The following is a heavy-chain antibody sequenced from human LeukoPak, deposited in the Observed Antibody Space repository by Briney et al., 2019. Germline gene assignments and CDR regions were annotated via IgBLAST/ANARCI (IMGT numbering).Heavy chain of an antibody. CDR2: MNPKSGNT. CDR3: ARGPNKSDGGNSGSAWFDP. CDR1: GYTFTTYD. Sequence: ASVKVSCKASGYTFTTYDINWVRHATGQGLEWMGWMNPKSGNTGYAQKLQGRVTMTRNTSISTAYMELSSLRSEDTAVYYCARGPNKSDGGNSGSAWFDPWGQGTLVTVSS. J-gene: IGHJ5*02. D-gene: IGHD4-23*01. V-gene: IGHV1-8*01.